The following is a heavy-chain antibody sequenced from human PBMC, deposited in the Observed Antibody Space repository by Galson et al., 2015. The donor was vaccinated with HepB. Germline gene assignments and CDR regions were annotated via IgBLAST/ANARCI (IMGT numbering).Heavy chain of an antibody. J-gene: IGHJ4*02. CDR1: GGSFSGYY. CDR2: INHSGST. V-gene: IGHV4-34*01. D-gene: IGHD6-19*01. Sequence: SETLSLTCAVYGGSFSGYYWSWIRQPPGKGLEWIGEINHSGSTYYNPSLKSRVTISVDTSKNQFSLKLSSVTAADTAVYYCARKFGQWLAPAGYWGQGTLVTVSS. CDR3: ARKFGQWLAPAGY.